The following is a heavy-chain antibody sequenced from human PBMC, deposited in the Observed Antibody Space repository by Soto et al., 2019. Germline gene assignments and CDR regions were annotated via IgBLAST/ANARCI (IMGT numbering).Heavy chain of an antibody. CDR3: AKGYSSSSTYYYYYGMDV. CDR2: ISWDGGST. J-gene: IGHJ6*02. V-gene: IGHV3-43*01. CDR1: GFTFDDYT. D-gene: IGHD6-13*01. Sequence: EVQLVESGGVVVQPGGSLRLSCAASGFTFDDYTMHWVRQAPGKGLEWVSLISWDGGSTYYADSVKGRFTISRDNSKNSLYLQMNSLRTEDTALYYCAKGYSSSSTYYYYYGMDVWGQGTTVTVSS.